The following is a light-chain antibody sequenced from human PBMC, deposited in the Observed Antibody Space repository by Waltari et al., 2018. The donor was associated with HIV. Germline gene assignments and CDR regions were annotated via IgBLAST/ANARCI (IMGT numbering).Light chain of an antibody. V-gene: IGKV1-27*01. CDR1: QGISNY. CDR3: QKYNSAPPLT. Sequence: DIQMTQSPTYLSASVGARVTITCRPSQGISNYLAWYQQKPGKVPKLLSYAASTLQSGVPSRFSGSGSGTDFTLTISSLQPEDVATYYCQKYNSAPPLTFGGGTKVEIK. CDR2: AAS. J-gene: IGKJ4*01.